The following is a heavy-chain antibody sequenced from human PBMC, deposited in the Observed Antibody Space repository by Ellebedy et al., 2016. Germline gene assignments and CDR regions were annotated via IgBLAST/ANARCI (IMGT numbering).Heavy chain of an antibody. Sequence: GGSLRLXXAASGFTFSSYAMHWVRQAPGKGLEWVAVISYDGSNKYYADSVKGRFTISRDNSKNTLYLQMNSLRAEDTAVYYCARDSARWFGDYYFDYWGQGTLVTVSS. J-gene: IGHJ4*02. V-gene: IGHV3-30-3*01. CDR2: ISYDGSNK. CDR1: GFTFSSYA. CDR3: ARDSARWFGDYYFDY. D-gene: IGHD3-10*01.